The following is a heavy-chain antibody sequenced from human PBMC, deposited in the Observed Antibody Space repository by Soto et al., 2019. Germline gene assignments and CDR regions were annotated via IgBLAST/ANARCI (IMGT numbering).Heavy chain of an antibody. CDR2: INFDGTRT. D-gene: IGHD1-26*01. CDR1: GFTFSSFW. J-gene: IGHJ4*02. V-gene: IGHV3-74*01. Sequence: EVQLVESGGGLVQPGGSLRLSCAASGFTFSSFWMHWVRQGPGKGLVWLSRINFDGTRTTYADSVKGRFTISRDNAKDTVYRQMNSLRAEDTAVYYCARGAGGRYYNDDWGQGTLVTVSS. CDR3: ARGAGGRYYNDD.